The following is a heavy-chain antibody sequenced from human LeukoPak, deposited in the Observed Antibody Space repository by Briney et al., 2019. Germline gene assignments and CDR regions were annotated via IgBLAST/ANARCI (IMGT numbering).Heavy chain of an antibody. J-gene: IGHJ4*02. D-gene: IGHD6-13*01. CDR1: GGSFSGYY. V-gene: IGHV4-34*01. Sequence: SETLSLTCAVYGGSFSGYYWSWIRQPPGKGMEWIGEINHSGSTNYNPSLKSRVTISVDTSKNQFSLKLSSVTAADTAVYYCARGIPISRSWRDYFDYWGQGTLVTVSS. CDR2: INHSGST. CDR3: ARGIPISRSWRDYFDY.